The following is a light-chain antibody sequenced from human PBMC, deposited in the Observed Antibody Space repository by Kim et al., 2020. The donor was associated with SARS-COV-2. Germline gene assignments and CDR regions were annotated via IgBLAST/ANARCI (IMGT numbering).Light chain of an antibody. J-gene: IGKJ5*01. V-gene: IGKV3-11*01. CDR1: ESVVTR. CDR2: DAS. Sequence: EIVLTQSPATLSLSTGETATLSCRASESVVTRLVWYQQKHGQAPRPLIYDASSRAPGIPARFTGSGSGTDFTLTISSLEPEDFAVYYCQQRRNWPPITFGQGTRLEIK. CDR3: QQRRNWPPIT.